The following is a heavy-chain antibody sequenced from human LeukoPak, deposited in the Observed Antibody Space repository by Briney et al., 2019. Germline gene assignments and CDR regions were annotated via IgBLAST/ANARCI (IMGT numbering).Heavy chain of an antibody. Sequence: GASVKVSCKAPGYTFTSYDINWVRQATGQGLEWMGWMNPNSGNTGYAQKFQGRVTMTRNTSISTAYMELSSLRSEDTAVYYCASSKVPAATYTGFYYCYGMDVWGQGTTVTVSS. CDR2: MNPNSGNT. J-gene: IGHJ6*02. CDR3: ASSKVPAATYTGFYYCYGMDV. CDR1: GYTFTSYD. V-gene: IGHV1-8*01. D-gene: IGHD2-2*01.